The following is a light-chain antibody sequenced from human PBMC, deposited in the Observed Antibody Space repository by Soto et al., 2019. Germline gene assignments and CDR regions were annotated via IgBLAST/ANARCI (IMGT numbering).Light chain of an antibody. J-gene: IGLJ2*01. V-gene: IGLV2-14*01. CDR3: SSYKSSSNVV. CDR2: EVS. CDR1: SSDVGGYNY. Sequence: QSVLTQPASVSGSPGQSITISCTGTSSDVGGYNYVSWYQQHPGKAPKLMIYEVSNRPSGVSNRFSGSKSGNTASLTISGLQAEDEADYYCSSYKSSSNVVFGGGTKVTVL.